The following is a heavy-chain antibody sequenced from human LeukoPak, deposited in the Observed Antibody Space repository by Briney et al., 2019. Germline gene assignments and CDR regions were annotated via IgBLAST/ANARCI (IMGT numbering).Heavy chain of an antibody. D-gene: IGHD3-22*01. CDR3: ARLDSSGYLDAFDI. J-gene: IGHJ3*02. V-gene: IGHV5-51*01. Sequence: GESLQISCKGYGYTFPYYWIAWVRQMPGKGLEWMGIIYPDDSDTRYGPSFQGLVTISADKSITTAYLQWSSLKASDTAMYYCARLDSSGYLDAFDIWGQGTMVTVSS. CDR1: GYTFPYYW. CDR2: IYPDDSDT.